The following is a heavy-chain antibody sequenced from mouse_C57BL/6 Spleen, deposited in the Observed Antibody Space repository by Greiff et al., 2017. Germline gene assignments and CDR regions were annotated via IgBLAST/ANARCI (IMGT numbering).Heavy chain of an antibody. CDR2: ILPGSGST. J-gene: IGHJ3*01. CDR1: GYTFTGYW. V-gene: IGHV1-9*01. D-gene: IGHD2-1*01. Sequence: VQLQQSGAELMKPGASVKLSCKATGYTFTGYWIEWVKQRPGHGLEWIGEILPGSGSTNYNEKFKGKATFTADTSSNTAYMQLSSLITEDSAIYYCARVYGNYGGSSWFAYWGQGTLVTVSA. CDR3: ARVYGNYGGSSWFAY.